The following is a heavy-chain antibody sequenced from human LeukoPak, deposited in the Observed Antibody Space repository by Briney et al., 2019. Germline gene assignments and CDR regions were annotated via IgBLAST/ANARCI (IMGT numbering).Heavy chain of an antibody. CDR3: TTGVTYDFWSGYSASDY. CDR2: ISYDGSNK. CDR1: GFTFSSYA. V-gene: IGHV3-30*04. J-gene: IGHJ4*02. Sequence: GGSLRLSCAASGFTFSSYAMHWVRQAPGKGLEWVAVISYDGSNKYYADSVKGRFTISRDNSKNTLYLQMNSLKTEDTAVYYCTTGVTYDFWSGYSASDYWGQGTLVTVSS. D-gene: IGHD3-3*01.